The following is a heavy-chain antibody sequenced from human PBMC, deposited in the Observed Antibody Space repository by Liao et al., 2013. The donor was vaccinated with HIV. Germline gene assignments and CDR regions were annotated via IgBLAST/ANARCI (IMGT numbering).Heavy chain of an antibody. D-gene: IGHD3-3*01. CDR2: INHSGST. CDR1: GGSFSGYY. Sequence: QVQLQQWGAGLLKPSETLSLTCAVYGGSFSGYYWSWIRQPPGKGLEWIGEINHSGSTNYNPSLKSRVTISVDTSKNQFSLKLSSVTAADTAVYYCARGRSGPRPFDYWGQGTLVTVSS. V-gene: IGHV4-34*01. CDR3: ARGRSGPRPFDY. J-gene: IGHJ4*02.